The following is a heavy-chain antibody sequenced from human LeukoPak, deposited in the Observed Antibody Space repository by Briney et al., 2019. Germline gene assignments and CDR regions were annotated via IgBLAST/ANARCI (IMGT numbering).Heavy chain of an antibody. CDR1: GFTFASST. CDR2: IVVGSGNT. CDR3: AADPDSRGGYGGGDY. D-gene: IGHD6-19*01. J-gene: IGHJ4*02. Sequence: SVKVSCKASGFTFASSTMQWVRQARGQRLEWIGWIVVGSGNTNYAQKFQERVTITRDMSTSTAYMELSSLRSEDTAVYYCAADPDSRGGYGGGDYWGQGTLVTVSS. V-gene: IGHV1-58*02.